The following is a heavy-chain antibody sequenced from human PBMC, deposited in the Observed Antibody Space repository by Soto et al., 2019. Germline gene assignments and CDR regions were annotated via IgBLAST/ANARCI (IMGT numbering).Heavy chain of an antibody. D-gene: IGHD3-22*01. CDR3: ARHASYYVSSGYFGTY. J-gene: IGHJ4*02. CDR1: GYTFTNHW. V-gene: IGHV5-10-1*01. CDR2: INPSDSHT. Sequence: PGGSLQISCQGSGYTFTNHWITWVRQMPGKGLEWIGRINPSDSHTNYSPSFQGHVTMSVDKSISTAYLQWSSLKASDSAMYYCARHASYYVSSGYFGTYWGQGTLVTVS.